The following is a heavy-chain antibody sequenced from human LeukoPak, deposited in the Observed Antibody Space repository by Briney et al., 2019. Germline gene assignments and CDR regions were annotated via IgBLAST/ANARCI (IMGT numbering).Heavy chain of an antibody. CDR3: ARGDDILTPDY. V-gene: IGHV4-34*01. J-gene: IGHJ4*02. CDR2: INNGGST. Sequence: SETLSLTCAVYGRSFSGYFWSWIRRPPGKGLEWIGEINNGGSTNYNPSLKSRVTISVDTSRNQFSLTVISVTAADTAVYYCARGDDILTPDYWGQGTLVTVPT. D-gene: IGHD3-9*01. CDR1: GRSFSGYF.